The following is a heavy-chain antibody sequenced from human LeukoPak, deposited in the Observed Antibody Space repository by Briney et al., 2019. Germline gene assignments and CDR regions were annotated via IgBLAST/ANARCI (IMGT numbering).Heavy chain of an antibody. J-gene: IGHJ6*03. CDR1: GYTFTGYY. D-gene: IGHD2-2*01. CDR3: ARVPAANPYYYYMDV. Sequence: ASVKVSCKASGYTFTGYYMHWVRQAPGQGLEWMGWINPNSGGTNYAQKFQGRVTMTRDTSISTAYMELSRLTSDDTAVYYCARVPAANPYYYYMDVWGKGTTVTVSS. CDR2: INPNSGGT. V-gene: IGHV1-2*02.